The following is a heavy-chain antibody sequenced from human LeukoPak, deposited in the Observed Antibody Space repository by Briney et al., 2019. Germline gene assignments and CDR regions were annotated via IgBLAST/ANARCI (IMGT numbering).Heavy chain of an antibody. CDR3: ARGPMTYYYGSSASPPRLNYYFDS. J-gene: IGHJ4*02. CDR1: GASIRSNY. V-gene: IGHV4-4*07. D-gene: IGHD3-22*01. CDR2: IYSSGST. Sequence: PSETLSLTCTVSGASIRSNYWSWIRQPAGQGLEWIGLIYSSGSTNHNPSLNSRVTMSLDTSKNQFSLKLTSVTAADTAVYCCARGPMTYYYGSSASPPRLNYYFDSWGLGTLVTVSS.